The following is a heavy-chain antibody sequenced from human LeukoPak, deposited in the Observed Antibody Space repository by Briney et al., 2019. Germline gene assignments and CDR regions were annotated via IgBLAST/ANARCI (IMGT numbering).Heavy chain of an antibody. J-gene: IGHJ4*02. CDR2: IKRRTDGGTT. Sequence: PGGSLRLSCAASGFTFSKAWMSWVRQAPGKGLEWVGRIKRRTDGGTTAYAAPVKGRFTISVDDSKNTLYVQMNSLNTEDTAVYYCTTDPTYWDSSSWTWHGYWGQGTLVTVSS. CDR3: TTDPTYWDSSSWTWHGY. V-gene: IGHV3-15*01. D-gene: IGHD6-13*01. CDR1: GFTFSKAW.